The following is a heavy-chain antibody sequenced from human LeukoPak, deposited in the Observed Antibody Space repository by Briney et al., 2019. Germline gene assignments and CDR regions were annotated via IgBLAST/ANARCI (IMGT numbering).Heavy chain of an antibody. CDR2: IWSDASNQ. J-gene: IGHJ4*01. Sequence: PGRSLRLSCTTSGFTFSHYGMHWVRQAPGEGLEWVAVIWSDASNQYYADSVKGRFTISRDDSQKTVYLQMNSLRPEDTAVYYCARDAQRGFDYSNSLRYWGHGALVTV. V-gene: IGHV3-33*01. CDR3: ARDAQRGFDYSNSLRY. CDR1: GFTFSHYG. D-gene: IGHD4-11*01.